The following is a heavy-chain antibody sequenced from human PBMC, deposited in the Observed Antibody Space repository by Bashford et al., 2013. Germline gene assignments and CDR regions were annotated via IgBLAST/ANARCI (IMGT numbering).Heavy chain of an antibody. CDR3: ARNYDFWSGSNNWFRP. CDR2: IYHSGST. D-gene: IGHD3-3*01. Sequence: SSETLSLTCTVSGGSISSSSYYWGWIRQPPGKGLEWIGNIYHSGSTYYNPSLKSRVTISVDTSKNHFSLRLTSVTAADTAVYYCARNYDFWSGSNNWFRPVGPGNPGHRLL. CDR1: GGSISSSSYY. J-gene: IGHJ5*02. V-gene: IGHV4-39*02.